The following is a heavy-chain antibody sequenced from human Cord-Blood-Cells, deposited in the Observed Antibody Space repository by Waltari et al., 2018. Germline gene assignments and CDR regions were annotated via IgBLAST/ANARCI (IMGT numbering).Heavy chain of an antibody. Sequence: QLQLQESGPGLVKPSETLSLTCTVSGGSISSSSYYWGWIRQPPGKGLEWIGSIYYSGSTYYNPSLKSRVTISVDTSKNQFSLKLGSVTAADTAVYYCASSHRVVRGVIIYFQHWGQGTLVTVSS. CDR3: ASSHRVVRGVIIYFQH. CDR1: GGSISSSSYY. V-gene: IGHV4-39*01. CDR2: IYYSGST. D-gene: IGHD3-10*01. J-gene: IGHJ1*01.